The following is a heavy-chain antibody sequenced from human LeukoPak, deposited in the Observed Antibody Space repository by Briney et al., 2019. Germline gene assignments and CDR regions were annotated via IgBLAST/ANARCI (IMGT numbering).Heavy chain of an antibody. CDR3: AKDLAQYQLPPPLSGWVPDY. V-gene: IGHV3-23*01. CDR1: GFTFSSYA. J-gene: IGHJ4*02. D-gene: IGHD2-2*01. CDR2: ISGSGGST. Sequence: GGSLRLSCAASGFTFSSYAMSWVRQAPGKGLEWVSAISGSGGSTYYADSVKGRFTISRDNSKNTLYLQMNSLRAEDTAVYYCAKDLAQYQLPPPLSGWVPDYWGQGTLVTVSS.